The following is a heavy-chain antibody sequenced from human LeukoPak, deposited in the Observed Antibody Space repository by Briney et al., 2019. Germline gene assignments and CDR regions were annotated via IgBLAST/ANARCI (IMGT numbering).Heavy chain of an antibody. J-gene: IGHJ6*04. Sequence: GKSLRLSCEASGFTFSSYGMHWVRQAPGRGLEWVALISYDGSNENYADSVKGRFIISRDDSKNTLYLQMSSLRAEDTAVYYCARKQLPLYYFYYGMDVWGRGTTVTVSS. D-gene: IGHD4-11*01. V-gene: IGHV3-33*05. CDR3: ARKQLPLYYFYYGMDV. CDR2: ISYDGSNE. CDR1: GFTFSSYG.